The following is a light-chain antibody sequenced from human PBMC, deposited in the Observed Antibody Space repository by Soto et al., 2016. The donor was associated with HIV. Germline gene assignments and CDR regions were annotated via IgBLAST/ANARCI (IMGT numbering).Light chain of an antibody. V-gene: IGKV1-5*03. CDR1: HSIDAW. Sequence: DIQMTQSPSTLSASVGDRVTITCRASHSIDAWLAWYQQKPGKAPKLLIYRTSNLESGVPSRFSGSGSGTEFTLTISSLQPDDFATYYCQQYNSYSYTFGQGTKLEIK. J-gene: IGKJ2*01. CDR2: RTS. CDR3: QQYNSYSYT.